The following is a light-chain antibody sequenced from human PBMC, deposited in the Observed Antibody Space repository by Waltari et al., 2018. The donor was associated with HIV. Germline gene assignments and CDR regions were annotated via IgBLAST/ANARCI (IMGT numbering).Light chain of an antibody. CDR1: SGHSSYV. V-gene: IGLV4-69*01. Sequence: QLVLTQSPSASASLGASVKLTCTRSSGHSSYVIAWHQQQPKKGPRYLMKLYSVGSPSPGDGIPDRFSGSSSGAERSLTSSSLQSEDEADYYCQTCGTGIVVFGGGTKLTVL. J-gene: IGLJ2*01. CDR3: QTCGTGIVV. CDR2: LYSVGSP.